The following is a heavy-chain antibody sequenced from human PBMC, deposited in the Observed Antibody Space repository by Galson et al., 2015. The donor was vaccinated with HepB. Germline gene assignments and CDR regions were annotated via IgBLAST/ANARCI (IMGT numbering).Heavy chain of an antibody. D-gene: IGHD1-26*01. CDR2: IYPGDSDT. CDR1: GYSFTSYW. J-gene: IGHJ3*02. V-gene: IGHV5-51*01. Sequence: QSGAEVKKPGESLKISCKGSGYSFTSYWIGWVRQMPGKGLEWMGIIYPGDSDTRYSPSFQGQVTISADKSTGTAYLQWSSLKASDTAMYYCARHVLGSGSYGVAFDTCVQGTVVTVS. CDR3: ARHVLGSGSYGVAFDT.